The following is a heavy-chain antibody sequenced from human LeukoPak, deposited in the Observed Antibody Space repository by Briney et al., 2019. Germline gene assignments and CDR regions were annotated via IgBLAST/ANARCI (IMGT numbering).Heavy chain of an antibody. V-gene: IGHV1-2*02. J-gene: IGHJ4*02. CDR1: VYTFTVYY. CDR3: ARDRADYYDSSGYCV. Sequence: ASVKVSCKASVYTFTVYYMNWVRQAPGQGLEWMGWINPNSGGTNYAQKFQGRVTMTRDTSISTAYMELSRLRSDDTAVYYCARDRADYYDSSGYCVWGQGTLVTVSS. D-gene: IGHD3-22*01. CDR2: INPNSGGT.